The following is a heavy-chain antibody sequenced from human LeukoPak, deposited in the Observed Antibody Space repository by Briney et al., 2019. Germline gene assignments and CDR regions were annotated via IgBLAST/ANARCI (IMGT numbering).Heavy chain of an antibody. V-gene: IGHV3-23*01. CDR2: ISGSGGST. D-gene: IGHD2-2*01. CDR1: GFTFSSYA. J-gene: IGHJ6*02. Sequence: GGSLRLSCAASGFTFSSYAMSWVRQAPGKGLEWVSAISGSGGSTYYADSVKGRFTISRENSKNTLYLQMNSLRAEDTAVYYCASRDIVVVPAARYGMDVWGQGTTVTVSS. CDR3: ASRDIVVVPAARYGMDV.